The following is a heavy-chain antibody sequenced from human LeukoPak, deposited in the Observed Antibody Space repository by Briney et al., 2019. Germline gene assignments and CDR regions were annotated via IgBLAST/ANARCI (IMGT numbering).Heavy chain of an antibody. Sequence: PGRSLRLSCAASGFTFNDYAMQWVRQPPGKGLEWLSIISYNSGYIGYADSVKGRFTVSRDNTEDSVYLQMNSLRPEDTAIYFCAKVRGTYSSGFFFDSWGQGALVTVSS. J-gene: IGHJ4*02. CDR2: ISYNSGYI. V-gene: IGHV3-9*01. CDR1: GFTFNDYA. D-gene: IGHD6-19*01. CDR3: AKVRGTYSSGFFFDS.